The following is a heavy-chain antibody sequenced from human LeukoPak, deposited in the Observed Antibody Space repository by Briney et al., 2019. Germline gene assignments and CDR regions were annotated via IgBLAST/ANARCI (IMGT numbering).Heavy chain of an antibody. CDR2: IDGSGAGT. Sequence: GGSLRLSCAASGFTFSTVAMTWVRQGPGKGLEWVSSIDGSGAGTYYADSVKGRFRISRDNSKSTLYLQMYSLPAGDTAVYYCAKGEGYNNLDWFDPWGQGTLVTVSS. V-gene: IGHV3-23*01. D-gene: IGHD5-24*01. CDR1: GFTFSTVA. J-gene: IGHJ5*02. CDR3: AKGEGYNNLDWFDP.